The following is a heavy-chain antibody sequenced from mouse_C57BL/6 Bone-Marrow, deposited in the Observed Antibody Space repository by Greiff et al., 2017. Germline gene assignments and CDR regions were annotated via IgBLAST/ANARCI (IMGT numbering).Heavy chain of an antibody. CDR2: IRNKANNHAT. CDR1: GFTFSDAW. D-gene: IGHD1-1*01. CDR3: TRNYGSSYYFDY. J-gene: IGHJ2*01. V-gene: IGHV6-6*01. Sequence: EVNVVESGGGLVQPGGSMKLSCAASGFTFSDAWMDWVRQSPEKGLEWVAEIRNKANNHATYYAESVKGRFTISREDSKSSVYLQMNSLRAEDTGIYYCTRNYGSSYYFDYWGQGTTLTVSS.